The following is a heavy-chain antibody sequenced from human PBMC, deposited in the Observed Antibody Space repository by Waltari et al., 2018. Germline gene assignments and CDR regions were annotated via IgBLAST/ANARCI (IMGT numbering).Heavy chain of an antibody. V-gene: IGHV5-51*01. CDR1: GYSFTTYW. Sequence: EVQLVQSGAEVKKPGESLKISCKASGYSFTTYWIGWVRQVPGEGLEWVGITYPGGSDPRYTPSFRGHVTISTDKSIDTAYRQGRSLKASDSAIYYCARQGYHDWVGVDYWGQGTLVTVSS. CDR3: ARQGYHDWVGVDY. D-gene: IGHD3-9*01. CDR2: TYPGGSDP. J-gene: IGHJ4*02.